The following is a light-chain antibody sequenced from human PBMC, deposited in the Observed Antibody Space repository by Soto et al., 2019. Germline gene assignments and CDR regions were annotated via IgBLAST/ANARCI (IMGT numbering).Light chain of an antibody. CDR3: SSYAGTNWV. V-gene: IGLV2-8*01. CDR1: SSDVGGYNY. CDR2: EVS. J-gene: IGLJ3*02. Sequence: QSALTQPPSASGSPGQSVTISCTGTSSDVGGYNYVSWYQHLPGKAPKVMIYEVSQRPSGVPDRFSGSKSGNTASLTVSGLQAEDEADYYCSSYAGTNWVFGRGTKLTVL.